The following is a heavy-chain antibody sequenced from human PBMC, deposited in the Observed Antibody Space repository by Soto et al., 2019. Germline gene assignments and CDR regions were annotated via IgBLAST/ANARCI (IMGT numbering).Heavy chain of an antibody. CDR3: AKDRGAGRSYY. J-gene: IGHJ4*02. CDR2: ISYDGSNK. Sequence: GGSLRLSCAASGFTFSSYGMHWVRQAPGKGLEWVAVISYDGSNKYYADSVKGRFTISRDNSKNTLYLQMNSLRAEDTAVYYCAKDRGAGRSYYWGQGTLVTVSS. D-gene: IGHD3-10*01. V-gene: IGHV3-30*18. CDR1: GFTFSSYG.